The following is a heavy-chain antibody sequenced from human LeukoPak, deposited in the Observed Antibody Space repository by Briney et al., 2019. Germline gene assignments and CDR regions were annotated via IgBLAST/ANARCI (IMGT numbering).Heavy chain of an antibody. J-gene: IGHJ6*02. D-gene: IGHD1-1*01. V-gene: IGHV3-48*01. CDR1: TFTFRTSN. CDR3: ARAASSGRYFYYGMDV. Sequence: PGGSLRLSCVASTFTFRTSNMNWVRQAPGKGLEWVSKISAGSTTVHYAAFVKGRFTISRDNAKNSLYLRMDSPRVEDTAVYYCARAASSGRYFYYGMDVWGHGTTVTVSS. CDR2: ISAGSTTV.